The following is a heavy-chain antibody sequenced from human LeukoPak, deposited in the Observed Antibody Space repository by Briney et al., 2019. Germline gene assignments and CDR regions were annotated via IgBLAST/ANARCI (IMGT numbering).Heavy chain of an antibody. CDR1: GFAFSNYD. CDR2: INTAADT. CDR3: VRAPPGTGWLIDH. D-gene: IGHD6-19*01. J-gene: IGHJ4*02. V-gene: IGHV3-13*04. Sequence: GGSLRLSCAASGFAFSNYDMLWVRQATGKGLEWVSAINTAADTYYPDSVKGRFTISRENAKSSLYLQMNGLRVGDTAVYYCVRAPPGTGWLIDHWGQGTLVAVSS.